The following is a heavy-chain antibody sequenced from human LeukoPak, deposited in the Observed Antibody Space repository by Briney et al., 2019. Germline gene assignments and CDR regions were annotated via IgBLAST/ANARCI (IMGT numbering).Heavy chain of an antibody. J-gene: IGHJ4*02. Sequence: ASVKVSCKASGYTFTSYAMHWVRQAPGQRLEWMGWINAGNGNTKYSQKFQGRVTITRDTSASTGYMELSSLRSEDTAVYYCARAGGHLRGRGVIMTLDYWGQGTLVTVSS. CDR1: GYTFTSYA. CDR3: ARAGGHLRGRGVIMTLDY. V-gene: IGHV1-3*01. CDR2: INAGNGNT. D-gene: IGHD3-10*01.